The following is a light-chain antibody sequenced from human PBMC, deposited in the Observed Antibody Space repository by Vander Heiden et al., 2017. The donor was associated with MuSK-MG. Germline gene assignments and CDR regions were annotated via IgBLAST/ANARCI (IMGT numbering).Light chain of an antibody. V-gene: IGKV1-39*01. J-gene: IGKJ2*01. CDR2: AAS. CDR1: QNINSY. CDR3: QQSYSRPFT. Sequence: DIQKSQSPSSLSASVGDRVTITCRASQNINSYLNWYQQKPGRAPNLLIYAASTLQSRVSSRFSGSGSGTDFTLTITRLQPEDFATYYCQQSYSRPFTFGQGTKVEIK.